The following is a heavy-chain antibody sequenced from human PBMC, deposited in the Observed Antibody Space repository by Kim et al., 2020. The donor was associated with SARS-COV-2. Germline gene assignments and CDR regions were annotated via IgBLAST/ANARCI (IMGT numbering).Heavy chain of an antibody. CDR3: ARDGYGGNDH. CDR2: ST. V-gene: IGHV3-74*01. J-gene: IGHJ4*02. Sequence: STTYADSVKGRFTTSRDNAKNTLYLQMNSLRVEDTAVYYCARDGYGGNDHWGQGTLVTVSS. D-gene: IGHD5-12*01.